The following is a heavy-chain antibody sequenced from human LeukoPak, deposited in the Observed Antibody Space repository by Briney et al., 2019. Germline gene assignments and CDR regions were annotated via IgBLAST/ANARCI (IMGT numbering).Heavy chain of an antibody. CDR3: ASLVSRFLETPYYYYGMDV. J-gene: IGHJ6*02. Sequence: ASVKGSCKASGGTFSSYAISWVRQAPGQGLEWMGRIIPIFGIANYAQKFQGRVTITADKSTSTAYMELSSPRSEDTAVYYCASLVSRFLETPYYYYGMDVWGQGTTVTVSS. CDR2: IIPIFGIA. CDR1: GGTFSSYA. V-gene: IGHV1-69*04. D-gene: IGHD3-3*01.